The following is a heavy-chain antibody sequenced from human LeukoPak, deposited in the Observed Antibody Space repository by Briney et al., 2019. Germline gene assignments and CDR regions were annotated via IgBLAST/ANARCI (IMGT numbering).Heavy chain of an antibody. CDR2: IYYSGST. Sequence: SETLSLTCTVSGGSNSSYYWSWIRQPPGKGLEWIGYIYYSGSTNYNPSLKSRVTISVDTSKNQFSLKLSSVTAADTAVYYCARHRGYSYGSNGKFDYWGQGTLVTVSS. CDR1: GGSNSSYY. D-gene: IGHD5-18*01. CDR3: ARHRGYSYGSNGKFDY. V-gene: IGHV4-59*08. J-gene: IGHJ4*02.